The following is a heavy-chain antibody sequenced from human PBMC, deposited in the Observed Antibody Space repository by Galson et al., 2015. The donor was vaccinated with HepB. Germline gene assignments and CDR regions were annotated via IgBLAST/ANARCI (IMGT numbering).Heavy chain of an antibody. Sequence: SCKASGGTFSSYAISWVRQAPGQGLEWMGGIIPIFGTANYAQKFQGRVTITADESTSTAYMELSSLRSEDTAVYYCARELIVVVIFVNYYYYGMDVWGQGTTVTVSS. D-gene: IGHD3-22*01. CDR2: IIPIFGTA. CDR3: ARELIVVVIFVNYYYYGMDV. J-gene: IGHJ6*02. V-gene: IGHV1-69*01. CDR1: GGTFSSYA.